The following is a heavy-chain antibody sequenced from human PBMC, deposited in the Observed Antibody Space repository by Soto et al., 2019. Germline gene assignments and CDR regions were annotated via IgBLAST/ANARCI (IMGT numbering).Heavy chain of an antibody. Sequence: XSVKVSYNASEFFLTMYGIRLVRQAPRQGLEWMGWISVYNGDTKYAQNFQGRVTITADKSTDTVYMDLTSLRSDDSAVYYCVRDVLVDSGYHYQTMDLWGQGTTVTVSS. CDR2: ISVYNGDT. CDR3: VRDVLVDSGYHYQTMDL. V-gene: IGHV1-18*01. D-gene: IGHD2-8*02. J-gene: IGHJ6*02. CDR1: EFFLTMYG.